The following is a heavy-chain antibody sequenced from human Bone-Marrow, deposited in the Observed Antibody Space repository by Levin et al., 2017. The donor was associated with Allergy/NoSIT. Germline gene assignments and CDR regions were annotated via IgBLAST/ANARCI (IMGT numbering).Heavy chain of an antibody. CDR3: ARDDYADSGESYFDL. Sequence: PGGSLRLSCAASGFTFSGYGMNWVRQAPGKGLEWVSSITSSSTYIYYADSVKGRFTISRDNAKNSLYLQMNSLRAEDTAVYYCARDDYADSGESYFDLWGQGTLVTVSS. J-gene: IGHJ4*02. CDR2: ITSSSTYI. V-gene: IGHV3-21*01. CDR1: GFTFSGYG. D-gene: IGHD4-17*01.